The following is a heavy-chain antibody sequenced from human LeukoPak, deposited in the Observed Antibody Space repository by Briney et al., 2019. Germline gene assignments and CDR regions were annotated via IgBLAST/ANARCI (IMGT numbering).Heavy chain of an antibody. D-gene: IGHD2-15*01. V-gene: IGHV3-21*01. Sequence: PGGSLRLSCAASGFTFSSYSMNWVRQAPGKGLEWVSSISSSSSYIFYADSVSGRFTISRDNSKNSLYLQMNSLRAEDTAVYYCARDLGYCSGGNCYPFDYWGQGVLVTVSS. J-gene: IGHJ4*02. CDR3: ARDLGYCSGGNCYPFDY. CDR1: GFTFSSYS. CDR2: ISSSSSYI.